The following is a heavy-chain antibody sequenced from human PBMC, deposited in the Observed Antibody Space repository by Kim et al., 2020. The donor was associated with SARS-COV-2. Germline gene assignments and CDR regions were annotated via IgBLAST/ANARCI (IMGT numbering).Heavy chain of an antibody. CDR1: GGSISSGGYY. J-gene: IGHJ5*02. CDR2: IYDSGST. V-gene: IGHV4-31*03. CDR3: ARAQITIFGVVIGWFDP. Sequence: SETLSLTCTVSGGSISSGGYYWSWIRQHPGKGLEWIVYIYDSGSTYYNPSLKSRVTISVDTSKNQFSLKLSSVTAADTAVYYCARAQITIFGVVIGWFDPWGQGTLVTVSS. D-gene: IGHD3-3*01.